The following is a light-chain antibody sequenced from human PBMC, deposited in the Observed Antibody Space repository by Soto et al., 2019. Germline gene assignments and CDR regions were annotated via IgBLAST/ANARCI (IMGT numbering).Light chain of an antibody. Sequence: QAVVTQPLSASGTPGQGVTISSSGTYSNVGSNVVNWYQQVPGAAPKLVIYSNDRRPSGVPDRFFGSKSGASASLAISGLQTEDQADYYCAAWDDSLIALLFGGGTKLTVL. CDR3: AAWDDSLIALL. CDR1: YSNVGSNV. V-gene: IGLV1-44*01. CDR2: SND. J-gene: IGLJ3*02.